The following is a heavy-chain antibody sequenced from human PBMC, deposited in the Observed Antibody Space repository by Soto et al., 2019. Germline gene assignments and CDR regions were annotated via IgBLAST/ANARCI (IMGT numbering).Heavy chain of an antibody. CDR1: GDTFSSYA. D-gene: IGHD3-10*01. V-gene: IGHV1-69*01. Sequence: QVQLVQSGAEVKKPGSSVKVSCKASGDTFSSYAISWVRQAPGQGLEWMGGIIPIFGTANYAQKFKGRVTITADESTSTAYMELSSLRSEDTAVYYCARDARVVRGVIIFDYWGQGTLVTVSS. CDR3: ARDARVVRGVIIFDY. J-gene: IGHJ4*02. CDR2: IIPIFGTA.